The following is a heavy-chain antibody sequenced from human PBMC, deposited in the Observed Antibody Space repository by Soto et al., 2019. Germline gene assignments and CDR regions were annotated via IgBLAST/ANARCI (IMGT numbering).Heavy chain of an antibody. CDR1: GYSFNTYW. CDR2: IYPDSSDT. V-gene: IGHV5-51*01. D-gene: IGHD3-3*01. Sequence: VESLKISCKGSGYSFNTYWIGWVRQMPGKGLEWMGIIYPDSSDTRYSPSFRGQVTISADKSSNSVYLQWSSLKASDTAMYYCARDVWPWGQGTLVTVSS. J-gene: IGHJ5*02. CDR3: ARDVWP.